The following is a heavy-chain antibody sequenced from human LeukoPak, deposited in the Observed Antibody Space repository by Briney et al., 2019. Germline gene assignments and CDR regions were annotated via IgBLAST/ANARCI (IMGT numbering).Heavy chain of an antibody. Sequence: GGSLRLSCAASGFTFDDYGMSWVRQAPGKELEWVGRSRDKGNSYTTAYAASVRGRFTISRDDSKNSLYLQMNSLKIEDTAVYYCTKLARAPRDFDYWGQGTLVTVSS. J-gene: IGHJ4*01. V-gene: IGHV3-72*01. D-gene: IGHD3-10*01. CDR1: GFTFDDYG. CDR2: SRDKGNSYTT. CDR3: TKLARAPRDFDY.